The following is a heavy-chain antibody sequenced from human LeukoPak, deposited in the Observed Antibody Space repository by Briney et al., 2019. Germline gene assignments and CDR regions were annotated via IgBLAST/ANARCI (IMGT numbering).Heavy chain of an antibody. CDR1: GGSISSGDYS. CDR2: IFYSETT. CDR3: AREMTSVTRYFDY. Sequence: SETLSLTCTVSGGSISSGDYSWSWIRQPPGKGLEWIGYIFYSETTYYNPSLQSRVTISVGTSKNQISLKLSSVTAADTAVYYCAREMTSVTRYFDYWGQGTLVTVSS. J-gene: IGHJ4*02. V-gene: IGHV4-30-4*08. D-gene: IGHD4-17*01.